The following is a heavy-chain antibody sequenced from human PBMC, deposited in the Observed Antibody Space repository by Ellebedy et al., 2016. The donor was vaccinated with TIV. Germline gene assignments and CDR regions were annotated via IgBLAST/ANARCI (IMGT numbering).Heavy chain of an antibody. CDR1: GGSISSGGSS. J-gene: IGHJ3*02. CDR3: AREGLSDGFDT. CDR2: IFHGGTT. Sequence: LRLSCTVSGGSISSGGSSWTWIRQPPGKGLEWIGYIFHGGTTYYNPSLNSRLTISVDRSKNQFSLNLRSVTAADTAVYFCAREGLSDGFDTWGQGTMVTVSS. V-gene: IGHV4-30-2*01.